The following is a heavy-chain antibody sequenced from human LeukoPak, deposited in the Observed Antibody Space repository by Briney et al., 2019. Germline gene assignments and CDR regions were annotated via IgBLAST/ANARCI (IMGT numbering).Heavy chain of an antibody. CDR1: GGSISSGGYS. Sequence: SQTLSLTCAVSGGSISSGGYSWSWIRRPPGKGLEWIGEINHSGSTNYNPSLKSRVTISVDTSKNQFSLKLSSVTAADTAVYYCASYYYYDSSGLSFDYWGQGTLVTVSS. J-gene: IGHJ4*02. CDR3: ASYYYYDSSGLSFDY. D-gene: IGHD3-22*01. CDR2: INHSGST. V-gene: IGHV4-30-2*01.